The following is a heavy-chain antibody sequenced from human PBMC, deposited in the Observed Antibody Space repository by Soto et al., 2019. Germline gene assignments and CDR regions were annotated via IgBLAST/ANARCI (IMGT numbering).Heavy chain of an antibody. J-gene: IGHJ4*02. CDR1: GYTFTSYY. V-gene: IGHV1-46*01. Sequence: GASVKVSCKASGYTFTSYYMHWVRQAPGQGLEWMGIINPSGGSTSYAQKFKGRVTMTRDTSTSTVYMELSSLRSEDTAVYYYAKSTARSDPFDYWGQGTLVTVSS. CDR2: INPSGGST. CDR3: AKSTARSDPFDY. D-gene: IGHD4-17*01.